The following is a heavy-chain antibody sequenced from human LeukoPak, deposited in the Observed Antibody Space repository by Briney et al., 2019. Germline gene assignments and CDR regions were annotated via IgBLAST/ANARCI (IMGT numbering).Heavy chain of an antibody. Sequence: GGSLRLSCAASGFTFSNYFMSWVRQAPGKGLEWVANIKQDGSEKYYVDSVKGRFTISRDDARDSLYLQMNSLRAEDTAVYYCARVRYCGSSSCNHFDSWGQGTWSPSPQ. CDR1: GFTFSNYF. J-gene: IGHJ4*02. D-gene: IGHD2-2*01. CDR2: IKQDGSEK. CDR3: ARVRYCGSSSCNHFDS. V-gene: IGHV3-7*03.